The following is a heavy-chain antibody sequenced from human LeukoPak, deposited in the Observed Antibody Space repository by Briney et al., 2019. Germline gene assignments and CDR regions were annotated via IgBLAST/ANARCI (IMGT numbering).Heavy chain of an antibody. J-gene: IGHJ4*02. Sequence: ASVKVSCKASGYTFTGYYMHWMRQAPGQGLEWMGWINPNSGGTNYAQKVQGRVTMTRDTTISTAYMELSRLRSDDTAVYYCARHYDGSGYLVNWGQGTLVTVSS. CDR3: ARHYDGSGYLVN. V-gene: IGHV1-2*02. D-gene: IGHD3-22*01. CDR2: INPNSGGT. CDR1: GYTFTGYY.